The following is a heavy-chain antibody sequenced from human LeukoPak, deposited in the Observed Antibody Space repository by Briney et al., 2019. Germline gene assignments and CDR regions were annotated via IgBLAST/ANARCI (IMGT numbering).Heavy chain of an antibody. Sequence: GGSLRLSCAASGFTFSSYSMNWVRQAPGKGLEWVSYISSSSSTIYYADSVKGRFTISRDNSKNTLYLQMNSLRAEDTAVYYCARDKVPYYYYYYMDVWGKGTTVTVSS. CDR2: ISSSSSTI. V-gene: IGHV3-48*01. CDR3: ARDKVPYYYYYYMDV. CDR1: GFTFSSYS. J-gene: IGHJ6*03.